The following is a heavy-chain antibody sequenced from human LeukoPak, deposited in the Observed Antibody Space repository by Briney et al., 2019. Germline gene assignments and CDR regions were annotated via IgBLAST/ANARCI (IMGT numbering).Heavy chain of an antibody. J-gene: IGHJ5*02. CDR2: IYYTGST. CDR1: GGSISSYY. Sequence: SETLSLTCTVSGGSISSYYWTWIRRPPGKGLEWIGYIYYTGSTNYNPSLESRVTISLDTSKNQFSLKLSSVTAADTAVYYCAKGRGSTSWLLGNWFDPWGQGTLVTVSS. D-gene: IGHD6-13*01. V-gene: IGHV4-59*01. CDR3: AKGRGSTSWLLGNWFDP.